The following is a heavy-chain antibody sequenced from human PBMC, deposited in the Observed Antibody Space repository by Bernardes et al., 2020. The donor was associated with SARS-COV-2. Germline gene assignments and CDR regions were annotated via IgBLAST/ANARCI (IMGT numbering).Heavy chain of an antibody. CDR2: INTDGRTT. CDR3: ARQQGYGSYTFDS. CDR1: RFSFSRYW. D-gene: IGHD6-13*01. Sequence: GSLRLSCAASRFSFSRYWMHWVRQAPGKGLVWVSHINTDGRTTTYADSVKGRFTISRDNAKNTLYLQMNSLRAEDTAVYYCARQQGYGSYTFDSWGQGTLVTVSS. V-gene: IGHV3-74*03. J-gene: IGHJ4*02.